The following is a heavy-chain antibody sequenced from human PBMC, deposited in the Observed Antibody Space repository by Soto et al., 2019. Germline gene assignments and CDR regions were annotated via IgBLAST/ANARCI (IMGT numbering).Heavy chain of an antibody. J-gene: IGHJ5*02. CDR2: INVSDGST. CDR3: AREAAVAGTAFDH. CDR1: GYPFTSYY. Sequence: QVQLAQSGAEVKKPGASVKVSCKASGYPFTSYYLHWVRQAPGQGPEWMGRINVSDGSTRYAQNFQGRVTMTRDTSTTTVSMELSPLRSDDTAVYYCAREAAVAGTAFDHWGQGTLVTVSS. V-gene: IGHV1-46*01. D-gene: IGHD6-19*01.